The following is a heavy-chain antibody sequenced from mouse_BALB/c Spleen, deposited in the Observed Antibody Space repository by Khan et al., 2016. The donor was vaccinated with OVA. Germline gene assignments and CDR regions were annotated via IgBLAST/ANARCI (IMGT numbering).Heavy chain of an antibody. CDR3: TRIYRSDFDY. V-gene: IGHV1-20*02. CDR1: GYSFTGYF. D-gene: IGHD1-1*01. Sequence: VQLQQSGPELVRPGASVKISCTASGYSFTGYFMNWVMQSHGKSLEWIGRINPHIGETFYNQRFKDKATLTVDESSSTAHMELRSLASEDSAVYYCTRIYRSDFDYWGQDTTLTVSP. CDR2: INPHIGET. J-gene: IGHJ2*01.